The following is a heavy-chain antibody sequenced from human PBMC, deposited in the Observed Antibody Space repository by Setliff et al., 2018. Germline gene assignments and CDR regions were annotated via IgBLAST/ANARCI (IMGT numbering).Heavy chain of an antibody. D-gene: IGHD3-3*01. V-gene: IGHV4-61*09. J-gene: IGHJ5*02. CDR3: ARAGPTVTFFRVLVISWWDP. Sequence: SETLSLTCTVSGDYISSGSYYWTWIRQPAGKGLEWIGHFHTGGSTNYNRSLRSRVSISVDTSKNQFSLKLSSVTAADTATYYCARAGPTVTFFRVLVISWWDPWGQGSLVTVSS. CDR1: GDYISSGSYY. CDR2: FHTGGST.